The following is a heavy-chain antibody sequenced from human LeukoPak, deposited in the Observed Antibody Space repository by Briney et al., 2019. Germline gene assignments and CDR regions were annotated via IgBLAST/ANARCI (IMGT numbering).Heavy chain of an antibody. CDR3: ATCGYYYGSGTCRHDY. Sequence: ASVKVSCKASGGTFSSYAISWVRQAPGQGLEWMGRIIPILGIANYAQKFQGRVTITADKSTSTAYMELSSLRSEDTAVYYCATCGYYYGSGTCRHDYWGQGTLVTVSS. CDR2: IIPILGIA. D-gene: IGHD3-10*01. J-gene: IGHJ4*02. V-gene: IGHV1-69*04. CDR1: GGTFSSYA.